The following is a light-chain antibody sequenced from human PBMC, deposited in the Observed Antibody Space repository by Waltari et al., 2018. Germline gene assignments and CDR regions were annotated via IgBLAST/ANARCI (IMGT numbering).Light chain of an antibody. CDR2: GNN. CDR3: QSFDIRLSGGVV. V-gene: IGLV1-40*01. CDR1: SSHIRAGHD. Sequence: QSVLTPPPSMSGAPGQSVTISCTGISSHIRAGHDVNWYQVFPGTAPKLLIYGNNKRPSGVPDRFSGSKSDTAASLAIGGLQAEDEADYYCQSFDIRLSGGVVFGGGTKVTVL. J-gene: IGLJ3*02.